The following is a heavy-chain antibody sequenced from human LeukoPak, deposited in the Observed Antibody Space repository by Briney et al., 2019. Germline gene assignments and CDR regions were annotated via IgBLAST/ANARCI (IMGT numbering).Heavy chain of an antibody. CDR3: AKDPGPYTAMVTFDY. CDR2: ISWNSGSI. V-gene: IGHV3-9*01. Sequence: GRSLRLSCAASGFTFDDYAMHWVRQAPGKGLEWVSGISWNSGSIGYADSVKGRFTISRDNAKNSLYLQMNSLRAEDTALYYCAKDPGPYTAMVTFDYWGQGTLVTVSS. D-gene: IGHD5-18*01. J-gene: IGHJ4*02. CDR1: GFTFDDYA.